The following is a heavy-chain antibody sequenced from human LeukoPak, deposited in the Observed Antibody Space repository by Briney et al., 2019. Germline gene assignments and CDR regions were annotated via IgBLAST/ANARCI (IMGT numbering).Heavy chain of an antibody. V-gene: IGHV3-7*01. Sequence: HPGGSLRLSCAASGFTFSTYWMKWVRQAPGKGLEWVASIKEDGSDKYYVDSVKGRFSISRDNAKNSLYLQMNSLRTEDTAAYYCAKGGHYNFDYWGQGTLVTVSS. CDR1: GFTFSTYW. CDR3: AKGGHYNFDY. CDR2: IKEDGSDK. D-gene: IGHD4-11*01. J-gene: IGHJ4*02.